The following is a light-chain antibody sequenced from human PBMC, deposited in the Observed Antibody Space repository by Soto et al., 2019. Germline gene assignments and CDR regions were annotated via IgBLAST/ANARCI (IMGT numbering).Light chain of an antibody. V-gene: IGKV1-5*03. CDR3: QHCNDYSRV. J-gene: IGKJ1*01. CDR1: QSVDSW. CDR2: RAS. Sequence: DIQMTQSPSTLSASIGDRVTITCRASQSVDSWLAWYQQQPGKAPKLLIYRASTLQTGVPSRFSGTGSGTQFTLTISSLQPDDFAIYYCQHCNDYSRVFGQGTKVEIK.